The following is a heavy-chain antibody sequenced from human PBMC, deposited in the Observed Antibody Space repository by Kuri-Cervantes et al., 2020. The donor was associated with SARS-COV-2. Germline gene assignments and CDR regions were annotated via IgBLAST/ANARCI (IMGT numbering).Heavy chain of an antibody. V-gene: IGHV4-30-4*01. J-gene: IGHJ4*02. CDR1: GGSISSGDSY. D-gene: IGHD6-19*01. CDR2: IYYSGST. CDR3: ARLGSGWPGIDF. Sequence: SCTVSGGSISSGDSYWSWIRQPPGKGLEWIRYIYYSGSTYYNPSLKSRVSISVDTSKNQFSLRLSSVTAADTAVYYCARLGSGWPGIDFWGQGTLVTVSS.